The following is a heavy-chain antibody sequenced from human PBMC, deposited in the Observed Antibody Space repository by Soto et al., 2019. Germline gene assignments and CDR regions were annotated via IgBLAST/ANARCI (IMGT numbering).Heavy chain of an antibody. J-gene: IGHJ4*02. CDR1: GFIFNKYW. CDR2: IKQDGSEK. Sequence: PGGSLRLSCAASGFIFNKYWMNWVRQAPGKGLEWVANIKQDGSEKYYLDSVKGRFTISRDNAKNSLYLQMNSLRAEDTAVYYCASGSGWLFDSWGQGTLVTVSS. V-gene: IGHV3-7*05. D-gene: IGHD6-19*01. CDR3: ASGSGWLFDS.